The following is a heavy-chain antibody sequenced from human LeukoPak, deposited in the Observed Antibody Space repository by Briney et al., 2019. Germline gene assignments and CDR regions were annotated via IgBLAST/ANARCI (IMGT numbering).Heavy chain of an antibody. CDR2: ISGNGVGT. CDR1: GFTFSSYA. J-gene: IGHJ4*02. D-gene: IGHD4-23*01. CDR3: AKRSGGNSGAFDY. Sequence: GGSLRLSCAASGFTFSSYAMSWVRRAPGKGLEWVSLISGNGVGTYYADSVKGRFTISRDNSKNTVYLQMNSLRAEDTAVYYCAKRSGGNSGAFDYWGQGTLVTVSS. V-gene: IGHV3-23*01.